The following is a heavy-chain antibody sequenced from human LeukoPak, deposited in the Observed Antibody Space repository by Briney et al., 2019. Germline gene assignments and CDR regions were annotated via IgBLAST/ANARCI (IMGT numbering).Heavy chain of an antibody. CDR3: AKDRYSDNADDFDY. CDR2: ISNSGGSP. D-gene: IGHD4-17*01. CDR1: GYTFSTYA. Sequence: GGSLRLSCAASGYTFSTYAMTWVRQAPGKGLEWVSGISNSGGSPHYADSVKGRFTLSRDNSKNTLYLQMNSLRAEDTAVYYCAKDRYSDNADDFDYWGQGTLVSVSS. J-gene: IGHJ4*02. V-gene: IGHV3-23*01.